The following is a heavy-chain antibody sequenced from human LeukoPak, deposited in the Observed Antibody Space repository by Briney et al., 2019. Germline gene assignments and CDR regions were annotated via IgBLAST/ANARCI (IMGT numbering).Heavy chain of an antibody. CDR1: GGSISSYY. J-gene: IGHJ6*03. D-gene: IGHD6-13*01. CDR3: ARGGVAAAGYYHYYYMDV. V-gene: IGHV4-59*01. CDR2: IYYSGST. Sequence: SETLSLTCTVSGGSISSYYWSWIRQPPGKGLEWIGYIYYSGSTNYNPSLKSRVTISVDASKYQFSLKVSSVTAADTAVYYCARGGVAAAGYYHYYYMDVWGKGTTVTISS.